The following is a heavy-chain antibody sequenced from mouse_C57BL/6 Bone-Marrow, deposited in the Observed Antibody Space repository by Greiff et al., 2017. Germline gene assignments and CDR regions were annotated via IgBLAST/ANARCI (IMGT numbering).Heavy chain of an antibody. CDR2: IYPRSGNT. J-gene: IGHJ4*01. Sequence: LQESGAELARPGASVKLSCKASGYTFTSYGISWVKQRTGQGLEWIGEIYPRSGNTYYNEKFKGKATLTADKSSSTAYMQLNSLTSEDSAVYYCARGYDYDYAMDYWGQGTSVTVSS. CDR3: ARGYDYDYAMDY. V-gene: IGHV1-81*01. CDR1: GYTFTSYG. D-gene: IGHD2-4*01.